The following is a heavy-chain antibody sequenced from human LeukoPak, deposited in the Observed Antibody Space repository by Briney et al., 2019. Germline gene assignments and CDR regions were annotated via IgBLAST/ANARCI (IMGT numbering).Heavy chain of an antibody. V-gene: IGHV3-21*01. D-gene: IGHD2-8*01. Sequence: GGSLRLSCAASGFTFSSYSMNWVRQAPGKGLEWVSSISSSSSYIYYADSVKGRFTISRDNAKNSLYLRMNSLRAEDTAVYYCARENGGSGDYWGQGTLVTVSS. CDR2: ISSSSSYI. J-gene: IGHJ4*02. CDR1: GFTFSSYS. CDR3: ARENGGSGDY.